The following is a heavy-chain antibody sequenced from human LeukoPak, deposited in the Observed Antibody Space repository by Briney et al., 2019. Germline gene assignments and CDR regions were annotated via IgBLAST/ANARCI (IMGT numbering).Heavy chain of an antibody. V-gene: IGHV3-73*01. CDR3: TRPHSDFDY. J-gene: IGHJ4*02. Sequence: GGSLRLSCAASGFTFSGSAMHWVRQASGEGLEWVGRIRSKANSYATAYAASVKGRFTISRDDSKNTAYLQMNSLKTEDTAVYYCTRPHSDFDYWGQGTLVTVSS. CDR2: IRSKANSYAT. D-gene: IGHD2-21*01. CDR1: GFTFSGSA.